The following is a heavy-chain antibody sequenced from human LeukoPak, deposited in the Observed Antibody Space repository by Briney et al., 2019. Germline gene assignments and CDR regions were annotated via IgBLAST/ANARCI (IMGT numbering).Heavy chain of an antibody. V-gene: IGHV3-7*01. D-gene: IGHD5-24*01. J-gene: IGHJ3*02. CDR3: ARDADLGATITGTFDI. CDR2: IMQDGREK. Sequence: PGGSLRLSCSASGFTFSSYWMSWVRQAPGKGLEWVANIMQDGREKYCVDSVKGRFTVFRDNAKNSLSLQMNSLRAEDTAVYYCARDADLGATITGTFDIWGQGTMVTVSS. CDR1: GFTFSSYW.